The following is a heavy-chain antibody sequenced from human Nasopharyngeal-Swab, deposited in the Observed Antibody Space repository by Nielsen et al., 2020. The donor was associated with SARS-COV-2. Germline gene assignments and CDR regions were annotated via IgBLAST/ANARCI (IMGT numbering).Heavy chain of an antibody. CDR3: ASYYGSGNDGMDV. Sequence: ESPITPCQCPGYSFPSYWIGRVRQMPGKGLEWMGVIYPGDSDTRYSPSFQGQVTISADKSISTAYLQWSSLKASDTAMYYCASYYGSGNDGMDVWGQGTTVTVSS. CDR2: IYPGDSDT. D-gene: IGHD3-10*01. J-gene: IGHJ6*02. CDR1: GYSFPSYW. V-gene: IGHV5-51*01.